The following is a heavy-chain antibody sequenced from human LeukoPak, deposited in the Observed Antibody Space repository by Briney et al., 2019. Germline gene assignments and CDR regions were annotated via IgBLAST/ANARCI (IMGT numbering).Heavy chain of an antibody. V-gene: IGHV3-30*02. CDR3: AYGGNSGFDY. Sequence: GGSLRLSCAASGFTFSSYAMHWVRQGPGKGLEWVAFIQNDGSNTYYTDSVKGRFTISRDNIKNTLFLQMSSLRAEDTAVYYCAYGGNSGFDYWGQRTLVTVSS. CDR1: GFTFSSYA. CDR2: IQNDGSNT. D-gene: IGHD4-23*01. J-gene: IGHJ4*02.